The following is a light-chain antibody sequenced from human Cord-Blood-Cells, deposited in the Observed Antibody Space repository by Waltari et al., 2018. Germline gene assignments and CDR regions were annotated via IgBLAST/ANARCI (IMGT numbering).Light chain of an antibody. CDR1: QSISSY. Sequence: DLQMTQSPSSLSASVGDRVTITCRASQSISSYLNWYQQKPGKAPKLLIYAASSLQSGVPSRFSGSGSGTDFTLTISSLQPEDFATYYCQQCYSTLLTFGPGTKVDIK. CDR2: AAS. J-gene: IGKJ3*01. V-gene: IGKV1-39*01. CDR3: QQCYSTLLT.